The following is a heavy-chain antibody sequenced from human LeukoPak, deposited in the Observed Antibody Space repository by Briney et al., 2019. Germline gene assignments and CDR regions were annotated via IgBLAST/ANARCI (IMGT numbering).Heavy chain of an antibody. Sequence: SETLSLTCSVSGGSISTYYWSWIRQPAGKGLEWIGRVYRSGNTNYNPSLQSRVTMSVDTSKNQISLRLRSVIAADTAVYYCARDDFEYSVHYGMDVWGQGTAVTVSS. V-gene: IGHV4-4*07. CDR2: VYRSGNT. CDR1: GGSISTYY. D-gene: IGHD3-9*01. CDR3: ARDDFEYSVHYGMDV. J-gene: IGHJ6*02.